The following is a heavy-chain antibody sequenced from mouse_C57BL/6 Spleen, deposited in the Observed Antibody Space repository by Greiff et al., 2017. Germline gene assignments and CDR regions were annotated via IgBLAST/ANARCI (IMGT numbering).Heavy chain of an antibody. CDR1: GYTFTDYY. CDR2: INPNNGGT. CDR3: ARFGGYSYYYAMDY. V-gene: IGHV1-26*01. D-gene: IGHD2-3*01. Sequence: EVQLQQSGPELVKPGASVKISCQASGYTFTDYYMNWVKQSHGKSLEWIGDINPNNGGTSYNQQFKGKATLTVDTSSITAYMEFRSLTSDDSAVYFCARFGGYSYYYAMDYWGQGTSVTVSS. J-gene: IGHJ4*01.